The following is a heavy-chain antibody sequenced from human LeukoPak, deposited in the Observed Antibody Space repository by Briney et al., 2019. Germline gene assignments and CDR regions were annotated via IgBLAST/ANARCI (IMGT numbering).Heavy chain of an antibody. D-gene: IGHD3-16*01. CDR1: GFTFSSYW. CDR3: ARENDQGFDY. J-gene: IGHJ4*02. V-gene: IGHV3-74*01. Sequence: PGGSLRLSCAASGFTFSSYWMNWVRQAPGKGLVWVSRIASDGSSTTYADSVKGRFSISRDNAKNTLYLQMNSLRVEDTAVYYCARENDQGFDYWGQGTLVTVSS. CDR2: IASDGSST.